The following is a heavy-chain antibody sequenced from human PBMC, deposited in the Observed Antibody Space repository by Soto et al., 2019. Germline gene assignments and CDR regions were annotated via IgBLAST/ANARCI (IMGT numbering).Heavy chain of an antibody. Sequence: PGVSLRLSCAASGFAVSSSYMMWVRQAPGKGLECVSVTYTGGSTHYADSVRGRFTISRDDSRNTLYLQMNNLRAEDTAVYYCARDPTITSYYAMDVWGKGTTVTVSS. V-gene: IGHV3-53*01. CDR2: TYTGGST. CDR1: GFAVSSSY. J-gene: IGHJ6*04. CDR3: ARDPTITSYYAMDV. D-gene: IGHD1-20*01.